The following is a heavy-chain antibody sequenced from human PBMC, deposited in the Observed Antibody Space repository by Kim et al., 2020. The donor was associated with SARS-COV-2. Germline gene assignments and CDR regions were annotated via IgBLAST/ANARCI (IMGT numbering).Heavy chain of an antibody. CDR1: GGSISSGGYY. CDR3: ARDQDYYDSSGYPGGYFDY. Sequence: SETLSLTCTVSGGSISSGGYYWSWIRQHPGKGLEWIGYIYYSGSTYYNPSLKSRVTISVDTSKNQFSLKLSSVTAADTAVYYCARDQDYYDSSGYPGGYFDYWGQGTLVTVSS. D-gene: IGHD3-22*01. V-gene: IGHV4-31*03. J-gene: IGHJ4*02. CDR2: IYYSGST.